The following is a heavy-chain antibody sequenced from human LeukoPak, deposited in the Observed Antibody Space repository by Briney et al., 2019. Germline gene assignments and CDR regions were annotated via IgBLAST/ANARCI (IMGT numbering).Heavy chain of an antibody. CDR1: GDSISSGGSY. V-gene: IGHV4-30-4*01. CDR2: ISYREET. Sequence: SETLSLTCKVSGDSISSGGSYWSWIRQPPGKGLEWIGYISYREETNSNPSLKSRITMSLDTSQNQFSLKLHSVTAADTAVYYCARGGSAPAAEYFFHYWGQGALVTVSS. J-gene: IGHJ4*02. D-gene: IGHD2-2*01. CDR3: ARGGSAPAAEYFFHY.